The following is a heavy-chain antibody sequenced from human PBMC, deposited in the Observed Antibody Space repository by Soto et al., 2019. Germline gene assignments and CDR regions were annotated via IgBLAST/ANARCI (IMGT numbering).Heavy chain of an antibody. Sequence: GGSLRLSCAASGFTFSSYAMHWVRQAPGKGLEWVAVISYDGSNKYYADSVKGRFTISRDNSKNTLYLQMNSLRAEDTAVYYCAKENGILGANWGIFQSWGQGTLVTVSS. CDR3: AKENGILGANWGIFQS. J-gene: IGHJ5*02. V-gene: IGHV3-30-3*01. D-gene: IGHD7-27*01. CDR1: GFTFSSYA. CDR2: ISYDGSNK.